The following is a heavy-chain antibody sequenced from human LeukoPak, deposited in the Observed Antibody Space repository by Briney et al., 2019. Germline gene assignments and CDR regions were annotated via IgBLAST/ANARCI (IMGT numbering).Heavy chain of an antibody. CDR1: GYTFTGYY. CDR2: INPNSGGT. Sequence: ASVKVSCKASGYTFTGYYMHWVRQASGQGLEWMGWINPNSGGTNYAQKFQGRVTMTRDTSISTAYMELSRLRSDDTAVYYCARVLTIFGVEFDYWGQGTLVTVSS. V-gene: IGHV1-2*02. CDR3: ARVLTIFGVEFDY. J-gene: IGHJ4*02. D-gene: IGHD3-3*01.